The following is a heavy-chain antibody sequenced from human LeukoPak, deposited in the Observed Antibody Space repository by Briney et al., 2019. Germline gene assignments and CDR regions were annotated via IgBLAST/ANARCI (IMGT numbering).Heavy chain of an antibody. Sequence: SETLSLTCTVSGGSISSSYYYWGWIRQPPGKGLEWIGTIYYSGSTYYNPSLKSRVTISVDTSKNQFSLKLSSVTAPDTAVYYCARGSRRDHYYDSIAYYSYYFDSWGQGTLVTVSS. D-gene: IGHD3-22*01. CDR2: IYYSGST. CDR1: GGSISSSYYY. J-gene: IGHJ4*02. V-gene: IGHV4-39*01. CDR3: ARGSRRDHYYDSIAYYSYYFDS.